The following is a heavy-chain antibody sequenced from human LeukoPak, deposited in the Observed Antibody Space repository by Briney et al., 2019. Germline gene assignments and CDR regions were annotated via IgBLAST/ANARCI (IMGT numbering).Heavy chain of an antibody. Sequence: SETLSLTCAVYGGSFSGYYWSWIRQPPGKGLEWIGEINHSGSTNYNPSLKSRVTISVDTSKNQFSLKLSSVTAADTAVYYCARRWGSRRVISSGSTGPYYYYHSMVVWGKRTTVTISS. CDR3: ARRWGSRRVISSGSTGPYYYYHSMVV. D-gene: IGHD6-19*01. CDR1: GGSFSGYY. J-gene: IGHJ6*04. V-gene: IGHV4-34*01. CDR2: INHSGST.